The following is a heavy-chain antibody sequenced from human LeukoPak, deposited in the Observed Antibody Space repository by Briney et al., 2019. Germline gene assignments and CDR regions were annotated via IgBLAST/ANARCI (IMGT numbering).Heavy chain of an antibody. D-gene: IGHD3-3*01. CDR1: GFTFSSYS. J-gene: IGHJ4*02. Sequence: PGGSLRLSCAASGFTFSSYSMNWVRRAPGKGLEWVSSISTSSSYIHYADSVKGRFTISRDNAKNSLYLQMNSLRAEDTALYYCARDNYDFWSGYYTGDYWGQGTLVTVSS. V-gene: IGHV3-21*04. CDR2: ISTSSSYI. CDR3: ARDNYDFWSGYYTGDY.